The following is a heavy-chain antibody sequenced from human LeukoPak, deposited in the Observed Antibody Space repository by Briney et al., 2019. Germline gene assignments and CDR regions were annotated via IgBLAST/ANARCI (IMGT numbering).Heavy chain of an antibody. CDR1: GQSLSANY. CDR3: VRGGPFHTFDY. CDR2: ITPSAGR. V-gene: IGHV4-34*01. J-gene: IGHJ4*02. Sequence: SETLSLTCGVFGQSLSANYWSWIRQPPGKGLEWVGEITPSAGRHDNPSLTSRVTISVNPANNQVSVKMTSLTAAVTAVYFGVRGGPFHTFDYWGQGTLVSVSS. D-gene: IGHD2/OR15-2a*01.